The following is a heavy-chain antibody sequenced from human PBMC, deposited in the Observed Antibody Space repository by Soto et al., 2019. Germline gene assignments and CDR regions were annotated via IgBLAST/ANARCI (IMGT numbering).Heavy chain of an antibody. J-gene: IGHJ6*03. V-gene: IGHV4-34*01. CDR3: ARGFKSPYYYYYYMDV. CDR2: INHSGST. Sequence: QVQLQQWGAGLLKPSETLSLTGAVYGGSFSGYYWSWIRQPPGKGLEWIGEINHSGSTNYNPSLKSRVTISVDTSKNQFSLKLSSVTAADTAVYYCARGFKSPYYYYYYMDVWGKGTTVTVSS. CDR1: GGSFSGYY.